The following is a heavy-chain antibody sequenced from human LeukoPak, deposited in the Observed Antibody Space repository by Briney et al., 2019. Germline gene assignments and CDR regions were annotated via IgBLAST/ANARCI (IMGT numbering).Heavy chain of an antibody. CDR1: GASISSSSYY. CDR2: INHSGST. D-gene: IGHD2-2*02. Sequence: SETLSLTCTVSGASISSSSYYWSWIRQPPGKGLEWIGEINHSGSTNYNPPLKSRVTISVDTSKNQFSLKLSSVTAADTAVYYCARGPGYCSSTSCYKGWFDPWGQGTLVTVSS. V-gene: IGHV4-39*07. J-gene: IGHJ5*02. CDR3: ARGPGYCSSTSCYKGWFDP.